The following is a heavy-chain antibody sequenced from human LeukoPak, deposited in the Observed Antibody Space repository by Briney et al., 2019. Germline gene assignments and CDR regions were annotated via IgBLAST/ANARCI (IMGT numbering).Heavy chain of an antibody. D-gene: IGHD6-13*01. J-gene: IGHJ6*02. V-gene: IGHV3-23*01. CDR2: ISGSGGST. CDR3: AKAQRKFGIAAAFRVYYYYGMDV. CDR1: GFTFSSYA. Sequence: PGGSLRLSCAASGFTFSSYAMSWVRQAPGKGLEWVSAISGSGGSTYYADSVKGRFTISRDNSKNTLYLQMNSLRAEDTAVYYCAKAQRKFGIAAAFRVYYYYGMDVWGQGTTVTVSS.